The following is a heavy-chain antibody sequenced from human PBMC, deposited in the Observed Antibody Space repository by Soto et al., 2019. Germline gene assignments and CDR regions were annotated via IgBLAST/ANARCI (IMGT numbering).Heavy chain of an antibody. CDR3: ARRAVTSPYYYYYMDV. CDR1: GGSISSYY. Sequence: QVQLQESGPGLVKPSETLSLTCTVSGGSISSYYWNWIRQPPGKGLEWIGYIYYSGSTNYNPSLKSRVTISVDTSKNQFSLKLSSVTAVDTAVYYCARRAVTSPYYYYYMDVWGKGTTVTVSS. D-gene: IGHD4-17*01. J-gene: IGHJ6*03. V-gene: IGHV4-59*08. CDR2: IYYSGST.